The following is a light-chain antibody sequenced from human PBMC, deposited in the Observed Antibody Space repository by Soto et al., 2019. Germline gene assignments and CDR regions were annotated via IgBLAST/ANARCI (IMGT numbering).Light chain of an antibody. V-gene: IGLV2-14*01. CDR2: EVS. CDR3: SSYTTSTSLGV. CDR1: SSDIGGHNY. J-gene: IGLJ1*01. Sequence: ALTQPASVSGSPGQSITISCTGTSSDIGGHNYVSWYQQHPGKAPKLMIYEVSNRPSGVSNRFSGSKSGNTASLTISGLQAEDEADYYCSSYTTSTSLGVFGTGTKVTVL.